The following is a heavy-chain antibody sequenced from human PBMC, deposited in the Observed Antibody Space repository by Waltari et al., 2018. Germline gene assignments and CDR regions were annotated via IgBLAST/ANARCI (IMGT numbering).Heavy chain of an antibody. CDR2: IFYTGST. V-gene: IGHV4-39*07. CDR3: ATLETAADAFDI. D-gene: IGHD2-15*01. Sequence: GWFRQRAGKGLELIGNIFYTGSTSYNPSLQSRVTISVDTSKNHFSLKLSSVTAADTAVYYCATLETAADAFDIWGHGTMVTVSS. J-gene: IGHJ3*02.